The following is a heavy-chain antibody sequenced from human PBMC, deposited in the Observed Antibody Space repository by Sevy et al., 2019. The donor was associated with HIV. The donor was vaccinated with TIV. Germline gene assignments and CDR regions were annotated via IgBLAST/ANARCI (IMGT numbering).Heavy chain of an antibody. CDR3: TRAQRITVIVSFDP. D-gene: IGHD3-22*01. CDR1: GFIFDDHA. V-gene: IGHV3-49*04. J-gene: IGHJ5*02. CDR2: IRNKAFRGTT. Sequence: GGSLRLSCTASGFIFDDHAMSWVRQAPGKGLEWVGFIRNKAFRGTTEYAASVKGRFTISRDDSKNIAYLQMNSLKTEDTAVYYCTRAQRITVIVSFDPWGQGTLVTVSS.